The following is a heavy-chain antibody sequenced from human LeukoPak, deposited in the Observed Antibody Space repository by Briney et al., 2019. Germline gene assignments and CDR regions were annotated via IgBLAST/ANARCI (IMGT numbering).Heavy chain of an antibody. CDR1: VFTFSRYS. CDR3: AKDRLAAAGYTAGP. J-gene: IGHJ5*02. CDR2: ISYDGSNK. V-gene: IGHV3-30*18. D-gene: IGHD6-13*01. Sequence: GGCLRLSCAASVFTFSRYSIHWVRPAPGKGLEWVAVISYDGSNKYYADSVKGRFTISRDDSKNTLYLQMNSLRAEDTAVYYCAKDRLAAAGYTAGPWGQGTLVTVSA.